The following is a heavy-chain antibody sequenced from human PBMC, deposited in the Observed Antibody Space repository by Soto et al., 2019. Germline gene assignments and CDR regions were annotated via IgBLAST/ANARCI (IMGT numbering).Heavy chain of an antibody. J-gene: IGHJ4*02. Sequence: PGGSLRLSCTVSGFTFGDYAMTWVCQAPGKGLEWVGFIRSKTYGGTTEYAAYVKGRFTISRDDSKSIVYLQMSSLKTDETAVYYCARDGDSHVSGTYGYFDHWGQGALVTVSS. V-gene: IGHV3-49*04. CDR3: ARDGDSHVSGTYGYFDH. CDR2: IRSKTYGGTT. D-gene: IGHD3-10*01. CDR1: GFTFGDYA.